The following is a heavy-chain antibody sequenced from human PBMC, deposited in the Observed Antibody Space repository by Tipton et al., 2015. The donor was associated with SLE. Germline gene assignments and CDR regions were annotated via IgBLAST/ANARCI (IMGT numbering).Heavy chain of an antibody. J-gene: IGHJ3*01. D-gene: IGHD1-26*01. CDR3: ARDGAEWELRAFDV. CDR1: GYTFNTYG. CDR2: IYTYNGNT. Sequence: QLVQSGAEVKKPGASVKVSCKASGYTFNTYGISWVRQAPGQGLEWMGWIYTYNGNTNYAQNLQGRVTMTTDTSTSTAYMELSSLRSDDTAVYYCARDGAEWELRAFDVWGQGTMVTVSS. V-gene: IGHV1-18*01.